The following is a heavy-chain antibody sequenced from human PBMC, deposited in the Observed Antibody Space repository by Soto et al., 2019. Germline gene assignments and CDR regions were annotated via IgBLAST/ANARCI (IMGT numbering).Heavy chain of an antibody. V-gene: IGHV6-1*01. CDR2: TYYRSKWYN. J-gene: IGHJ4*02. CDR1: GDSVSSYSAA. CDR3: VREHIVVVTAILDY. Sequence: SQTLSLTCAISGDSVSSYSAAWNWIRQSPSRGLEWLGRTYYRSKWYNDYALSVKSRITINPDTSKNQFSLQLNSVSPEDTAVYYCVREHIVVVTAILDYWGQGSLVTVSS. D-gene: IGHD2-21*02.